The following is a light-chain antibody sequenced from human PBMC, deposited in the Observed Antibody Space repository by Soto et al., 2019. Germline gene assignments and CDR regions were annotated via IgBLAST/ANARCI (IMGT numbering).Light chain of an antibody. V-gene: IGKV1-39*01. Sequence: DIQITQSPSSLSASVGDRVTITCRASQNMRTYLNWYQQKPGKAPKFLISVASTLQSGVPSRFSGSGSGTDFTLTISSLQPEDFATYYCQESYSTPWTFGQGTKVEIK. CDR2: VAS. CDR3: QESYSTPWT. CDR1: QNMRTY. J-gene: IGKJ1*01.